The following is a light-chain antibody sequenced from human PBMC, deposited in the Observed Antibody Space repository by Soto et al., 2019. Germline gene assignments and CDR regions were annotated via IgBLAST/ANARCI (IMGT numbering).Light chain of an antibody. Sequence: EIVLTQSPGTLSLSPGERATLSCRASQSVSSSYLAWYQQKPGQAPRLLIYGASSRATGIPDRFSGSGSGTDFTLTISRLEPEDFAVYYRQQHHTWPSTFGQGTKVDIK. V-gene: IGKV3-20*01. CDR2: GAS. CDR3: QQHHTWPST. CDR1: QSVSSSY. J-gene: IGKJ1*01.